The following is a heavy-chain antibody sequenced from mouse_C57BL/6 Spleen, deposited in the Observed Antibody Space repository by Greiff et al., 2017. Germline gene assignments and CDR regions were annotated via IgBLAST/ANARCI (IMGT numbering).Heavy chain of an antibody. D-gene: IGHD1-1*01. CDR2: IDPETGGT. CDR1: GYTFTDYE. V-gene: IGHV1-15*01. CDR3: TRGDYYGSSVDY. J-gene: IGHJ2*01. Sequence: VKLQESGAELVRPGASVTLSCKASGYTFTDYEMHWVKQTPVHGLEWIGAIDPETGGTAYNQKFKGKAILTADKSSSTAYMELRSLTSEDSAVYYCTRGDYYGSSVDYWGQGTTLTVSS.